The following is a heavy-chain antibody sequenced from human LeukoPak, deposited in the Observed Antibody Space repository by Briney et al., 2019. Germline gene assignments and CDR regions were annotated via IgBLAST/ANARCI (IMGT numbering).Heavy chain of an antibody. CDR3: ARAATTQGPNYYYYYMDV. J-gene: IGHJ6*03. V-gene: IGHV4-34*01. CDR2: INHSGST. CDR1: GGSFSGYY. Sequence: PSETLSLTCAVYGGSFSGYYWSWIRQPPGKGLEWIGEINHSGSTNYNPSLKSRVTISVDTSKNQLSLKLSSVTAADTAMYYCARAATTQGPNYYYYYMDVWGKGTTVTVSS. D-gene: IGHD1-1*01.